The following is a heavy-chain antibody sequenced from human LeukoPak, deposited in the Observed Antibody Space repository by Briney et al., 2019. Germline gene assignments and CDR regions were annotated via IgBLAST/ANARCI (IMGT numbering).Heavy chain of an antibody. CDR2: IYPGDSDT. D-gene: IGHD2-2*01. Sequence: GESLKISCKGSGYSFTNYRIAWVRQMPGRGLEWMGIIYPGDSDTRYSPSFQGQVTISGDRSISTAYLQWSSLKASDTAMYYCARGRYCTSTSCSHFDYWGQGTLVTVSS. V-gene: IGHV5-51*01. CDR1: GYSFTNYR. CDR3: ARGRYCTSTSCSHFDY. J-gene: IGHJ4*02.